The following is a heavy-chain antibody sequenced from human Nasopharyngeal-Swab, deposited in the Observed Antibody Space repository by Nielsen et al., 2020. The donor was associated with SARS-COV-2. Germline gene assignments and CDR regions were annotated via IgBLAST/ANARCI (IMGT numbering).Heavy chain of an antibody. CDR2: ISYDGSNK. CDR3: ASTPLDSSGYYYAFHY. Sequence: GESLKISCAASGFTFSRYTMHWVRQAPGKGLEWVAIISYDGSNKYYADSVKGRFTISRDISKNKLYLQMNSLRAEDTAVFYCASTPLDSSGYYYAFHYWGRGTLFTVSS. CDR1: GFTFSRYT. V-gene: IGHV3-30-3*01. D-gene: IGHD3-22*01. J-gene: IGHJ4*02.